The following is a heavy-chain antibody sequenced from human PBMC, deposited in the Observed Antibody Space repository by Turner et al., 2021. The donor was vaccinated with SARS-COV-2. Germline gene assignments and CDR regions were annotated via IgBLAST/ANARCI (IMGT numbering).Heavy chain of an antibody. CDR3: AKGTIAVPGTFDY. J-gene: IGHJ4*02. CDR1: GFTFRNSA. Sequence: EVQLLESGGGLVQPGGSLRLSCVAAGFTFRNSAMSWVRLAPGRGLEWVSTVSARGGNTYYADSLKGRFTISRDNSENAVFLQVNSLRAEDTAVYYCAKGTIAVPGTFDYWGQGSLVTVSS. V-gene: IGHV3-23*01. CDR2: VSARGGNT. D-gene: IGHD6-19*01.